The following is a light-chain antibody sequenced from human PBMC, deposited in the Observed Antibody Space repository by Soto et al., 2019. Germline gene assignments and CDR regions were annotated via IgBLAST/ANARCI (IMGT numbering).Light chain of an antibody. V-gene: IGKV3D-20*02. CDR1: QSLSSSY. CDR2: DAS. CDR3: QQRSNWPLIT. J-gene: IGKJ3*01. Sequence: EIVLTQSPGTLSLSQGERATLSCRASQSLSSSYLAWYQQKPGQAPRLLIYDASNRATGIPARFSGSGSGTAFTPTISSLQPEDFAVYYCQQRSNWPLITFGPGTKVDI.